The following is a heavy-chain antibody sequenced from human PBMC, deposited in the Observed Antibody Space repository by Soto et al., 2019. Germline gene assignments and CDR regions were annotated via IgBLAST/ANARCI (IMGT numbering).Heavy chain of an antibody. J-gene: IGHJ5*02. V-gene: IGHV4-59*01. CDR1: GGSISTYY. Sequence: SETLSLTCTVSGGSISTYYWSWIRQPPGKGLEWIGFIYYTGSTNYNPSLKSRVTLSLDTSKNQFSLKLSSVTAADTAVYYCARASSCAYDSCAFDPWGQGTQVTVSS. CDR3: ARASSCAYDSCAFDP. D-gene: IGHD3-16*01. CDR2: IYYTGST.